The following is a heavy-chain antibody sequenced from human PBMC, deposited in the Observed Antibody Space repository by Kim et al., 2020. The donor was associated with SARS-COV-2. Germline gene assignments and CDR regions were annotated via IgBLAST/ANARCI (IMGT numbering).Heavy chain of an antibody. CDR2: IDQSGST. V-gene: IGHV4-34*01. D-gene: IGHD3-22*01. CDR3: ARGRWGITMIVVVITAAEYYFDS. Sequence: SETLSLTCAVYGESFSGYQWSWIRQSPGKGLEWIGEIDQSGSTNYNPSLKSRVTISADTSKNQFSLKLSSVTAADTAVYYCARGRWGITMIVVVITAAEYYFDSWGRGTPVTVSS. CDR1: GESFSGYQ. J-gene: IGHJ4*02.